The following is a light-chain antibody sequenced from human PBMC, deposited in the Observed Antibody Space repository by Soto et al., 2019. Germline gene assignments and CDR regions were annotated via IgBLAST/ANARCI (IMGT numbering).Light chain of an antibody. J-gene: IGLJ1*01. V-gene: IGLV2-14*01. CDR2: EVS. Sequence: QSALTQPASVSGSPGQSITISCTGTSSDVGRYNYVSWYQQHPGKAPKLMIYEVSNRLSGVSNRFSGSKSGNTASLTISGLQAEDEADYYCSSYTSSSTPYVFGTGTKVTVL. CDR1: SSDVGRYNY. CDR3: SSYTSSSTPYV.